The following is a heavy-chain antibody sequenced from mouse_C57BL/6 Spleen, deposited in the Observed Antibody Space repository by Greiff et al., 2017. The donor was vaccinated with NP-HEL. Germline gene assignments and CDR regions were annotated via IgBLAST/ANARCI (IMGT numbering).Heavy chain of an antibody. Sequence: QVQLQQSGPGLVQPSQSLSITCTVSGFSLTSYGVHWVRQSPGKGLEWLGVIWSGGSTDYNAAFISRLSISKDNSKSQVFFKMNSLQADDTAIYYCARNQGPSRGTHSSGYGFAYWGQGTLVTVSA. CDR2: IWSGGST. D-gene: IGHD3-2*02. V-gene: IGHV2-2*01. CDR3: ARNQGPSRGTHSSGYGFAY. CDR1: GFSLTSYG. J-gene: IGHJ3*01.